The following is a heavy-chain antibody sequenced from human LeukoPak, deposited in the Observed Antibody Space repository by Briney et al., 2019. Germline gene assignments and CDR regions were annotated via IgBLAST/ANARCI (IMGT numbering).Heavy chain of an antibody. CDR1: GFTFDDYA. D-gene: IGHD5-18*01. CDR3: AKGVMNSYGYSFDY. Sequence: GRSLRLSCAASGFTFDDYAMHWVRQAPGKGLEWVSGISWNSGSIGYAVSVKGRFTISRDNAKNSLYLQMNSLRAEDTALYYCAKGVMNSYGYSFDYWGQGTLVTVSS. V-gene: IGHV3-9*01. CDR2: ISWNSGSI. J-gene: IGHJ4*02.